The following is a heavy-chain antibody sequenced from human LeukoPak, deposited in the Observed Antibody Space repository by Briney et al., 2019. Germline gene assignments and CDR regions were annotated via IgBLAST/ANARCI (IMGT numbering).Heavy chain of an antibody. D-gene: IGHD2-15*01. J-gene: IGHJ4*02. V-gene: IGHV4-4*02. Sequence: SGTLSLTCAVSGGSISSSNWWSWVRQPPGKGLEWIGEIYHSGSTNYNPSLMSRVTISVDKSKNQFSLKLSSVTAADTAVYYCAREYCSGGSCYSFGYWGQGILVTVSS. CDR2: IYHSGST. CDR3: AREYCSGGSCYSFGY. CDR1: GGSISSSNW.